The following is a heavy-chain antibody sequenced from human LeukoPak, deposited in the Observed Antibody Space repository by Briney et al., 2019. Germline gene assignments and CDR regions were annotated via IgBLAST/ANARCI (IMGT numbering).Heavy chain of an antibody. Sequence: GGSLRLSCAASGFTFSSYAMSWVRRAPGKGLEWVSGISASGGSTYNADSVKDRFTIPRDNSKNMLYLQMNSLRAEDTAIYYCAKVGGVSSGYRGNFDYWGQGTLVTFSS. CDR2: ISASGGST. V-gene: IGHV3-23*01. D-gene: IGHD3-22*01. J-gene: IGHJ4*02. CDR1: GFTFSSYA. CDR3: AKVGGVSSGYRGNFDY.